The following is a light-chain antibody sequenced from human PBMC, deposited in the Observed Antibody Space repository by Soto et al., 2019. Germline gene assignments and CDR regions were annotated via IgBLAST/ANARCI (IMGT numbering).Light chain of an antibody. J-gene: IGKJ5*01. CDR1: QSISSY. V-gene: IGKV1-39*01. CDR3: QQFYSAPIT. Sequence: DSHMPQYPSSLSASVGDRVTITCRASQSISSYLNWYQQKPGKAPNLLLYSASTLHSGVPSRFSGTKAATDFTLTITSLQPEDVATYYCQQFYSAPITFGQGTRLDIK. CDR2: SAS.